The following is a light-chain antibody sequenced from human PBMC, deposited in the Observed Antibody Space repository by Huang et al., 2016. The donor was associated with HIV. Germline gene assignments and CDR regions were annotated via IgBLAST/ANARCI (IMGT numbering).Light chain of an antibody. CDR3: QKYNSAPQT. V-gene: IGKV1-27*01. CDR2: DAS. J-gene: IGKJ1*01. CDR1: QGISNY. Sequence: QSPSSLSASVGDRVTIACRASQGISNYLAWHQQKPGKVPKLLIYDASTLQSGVSSRFSGSGSGTDFTLTISSLQPEDVATYYCQKYNSAPQTFGQGTKVEIK.